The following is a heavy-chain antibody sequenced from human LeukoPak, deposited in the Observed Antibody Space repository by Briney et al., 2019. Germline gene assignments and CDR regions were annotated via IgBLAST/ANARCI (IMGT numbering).Heavy chain of an antibody. V-gene: IGHV3-43*02. J-gene: IGHJ4*02. CDR3: AKDGDYYGSGSYIDY. D-gene: IGHD3-10*01. Sequence: GGSLRLPCAASGFTFDDYAMHWVRQAPGKGLEWVSLISGDGGSTYYADSVKGRFTISRDNSKNSLYLQMNSLRTEDTALYYCAKDGDYYGSGSYIDYWGQGTLVTVSS. CDR2: ISGDGGST. CDR1: GFTFDDYA.